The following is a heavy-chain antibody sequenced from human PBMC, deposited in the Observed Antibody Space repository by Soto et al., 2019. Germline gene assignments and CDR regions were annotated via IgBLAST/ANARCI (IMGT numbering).Heavy chain of an antibody. V-gene: IGHV3-30*18. CDR3: AKGGKAQRTATVLDY. CDR2: ISHDGGNE. Sequence: GGSLRLSCAVSGFTFSSYGMHWVRQAPDKGLEWVAVISHDGGNEYYADSVKGRFTISRDNSKNTLYLQMNSLRTEDTAVYYCAKGGKAQRTATVLDYWGRGTLVTVSS. D-gene: IGHD4-4*01. CDR1: GFTFSSYG. J-gene: IGHJ4*02.